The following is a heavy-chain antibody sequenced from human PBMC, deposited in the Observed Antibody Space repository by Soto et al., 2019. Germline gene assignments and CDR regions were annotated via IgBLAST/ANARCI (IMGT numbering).Heavy chain of an antibody. Sequence: QVQLQESGPGLVKHSQTLSLTGTVSGGSINSGLYYWTWVRQHPGKGLEWIGDIYSGGNTFYTPSLKRRVEIAVDASKTQFSLRVNSVTAADTAVYYCARARPGSYFEFEYWGQGTLVTVSS. D-gene: IGHD3-10*01. CDR2: IYSGGNT. V-gene: IGHV4-31*03. J-gene: IGHJ4*02. CDR1: GGSINSGLYY. CDR3: ARARPGSYFEFEY.